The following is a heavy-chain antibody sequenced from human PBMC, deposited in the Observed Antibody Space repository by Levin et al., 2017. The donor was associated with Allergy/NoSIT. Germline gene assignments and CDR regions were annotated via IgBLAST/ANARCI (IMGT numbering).Heavy chain of an antibody. J-gene: IGHJ3*02. CDR2: IWNDGSNK. CDR3: VQEGEGFTSGWGAFDT. Sequence: GGSLRLSCAASTFTFSSYVLHWVRQAPGKGLEWVAAIWNDGSNKFYADSVKGRFTISRDNAENTLYLQMNSLRAEDTAVYYCVQEGEGFTSGWGAFDTWGQGTMVTVSS. CDR1: TFTFSSYV. D-gene: IGHD6-19*01. V-gene: IGHV3-30-3*01.